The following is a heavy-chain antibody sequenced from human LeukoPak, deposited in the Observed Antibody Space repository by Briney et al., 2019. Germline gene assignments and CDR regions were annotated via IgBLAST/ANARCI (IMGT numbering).Heavy chain of an antibody. CDR1: GFTFSSYA. Sequence: GGSLRLSCAASGFTFSSYAMSWVRQAPGKGLEWVSAISGSGGSTYYADSVKGRFTISRDNSKNTLYLQMNSLRAEDTAVYYCAKSRAQYSCSWYDAFDIWGQGTMVTVSS. D-gene: IGHD6-13*01. CDR3: AKSRAQYSCSWYDAFDI. CDR2: ISGSGGST. J-gene: IGHJ3*02. V-gene: IGHV3-23*01.